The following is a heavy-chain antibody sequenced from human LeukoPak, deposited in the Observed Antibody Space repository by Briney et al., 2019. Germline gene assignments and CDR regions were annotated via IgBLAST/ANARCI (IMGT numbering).Heavy chain of an antibody. CDR3: AREGYCSSTSCYVWKDYYYYYMDV. J-gene: IGHJ6*03. D-gene: IGHD2-2*01. CDR2: IYTSGST. CDR1: GGSISSGSYY. V-gene: IGHV4-61*02. Sequence: SQTLSLTCTVSGGSISSGSYYWSWIRQPAGKGLEWIGRIYTSGSTNYNPSLKSRVTISVDTSKNQFSLKLSSVTAADTAVYYCAREGYCSSTSCYVWKDYYYYYMDVWGKGTTVTVSS.